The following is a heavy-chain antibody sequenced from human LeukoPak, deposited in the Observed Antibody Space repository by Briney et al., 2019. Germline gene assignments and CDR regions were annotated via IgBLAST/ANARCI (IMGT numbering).Heavy chain of an antibody. CDR1: GGSISSGGYY. CDR2: IYYSGST. V-gene: IGHV4-31*03. Sequence: RPSQTLSLTCTVSGGSISSGGYYWSWIRQHPGKGLEWIGYIYYSGSTYYNPSLKSRVTISVDTSKNQFSLKLSSVTAADTAVYYCVSLPYYGSGLGIDWGQGTLVTVSS. D-gene: IGHD3-10*01. CDR3: VSLPYYGSGLGID. J-gene: IGHJ4*02.